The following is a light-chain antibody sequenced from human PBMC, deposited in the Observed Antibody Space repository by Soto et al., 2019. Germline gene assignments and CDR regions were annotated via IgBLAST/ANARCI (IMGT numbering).Light chain of an antibody. CDR1: QSVSSSH. Sequence: EIVMTQSPATLSVSPGERATLSCRASQSVSSSHLAWYQHKPGQAPRLLIYAASSRATGSPDRFSGGGSGTDFTLTISRLEPEDFAVYYCQQYGSSGTFGQGTKVDIK. CDR2: AAS. J-gene: IGKJ1*01. CDR3: QQYGSSGT. V-gene: IGKV3-20*01.